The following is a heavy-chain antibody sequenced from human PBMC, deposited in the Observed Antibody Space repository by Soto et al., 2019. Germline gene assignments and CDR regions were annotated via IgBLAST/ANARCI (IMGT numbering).Heavy chain of an antibody. V-gene: IGHV1-2*02. D-gene: IGHD3-10*01. Sequence: ASVKVSCKASGYTFTGYYMHWVRQAPGQGLEWMGWVNPNSGGTNYAQKFQGRVTMTRDTSISTAYMELSRLRSDDTAVYYCARDSSAVGGYGMDVWGQGTTVTSP. CDR3: ARDSSAVGGYGMDV. J-gene: IGHJ6*02. CDR2: VNPNSGGT. CDR1: GYTFTGYY.